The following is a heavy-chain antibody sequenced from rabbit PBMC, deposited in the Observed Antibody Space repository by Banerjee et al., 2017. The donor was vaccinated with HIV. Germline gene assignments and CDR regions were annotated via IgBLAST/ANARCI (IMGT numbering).Heavy chain of an antibody. Sequence: EESGGDLVKPEGSLTLTCTASGFSFSSTYWICWVRQAPGKGPEWIACIDAGSTGNTYYVSWAKGRFTISKTSSTTVTLQMTSLTAADTATYFCVSYDDYGDRNLWGQGTLVTVS. CDR2: IDAGSTGNT. CDR1: GFSFSSTYW. D-gene: IGHD2-1*01. CDR3: VSYDDYGDRNL. J-gene: IGHJ4*01. V-gene: IGHV1S45*01.